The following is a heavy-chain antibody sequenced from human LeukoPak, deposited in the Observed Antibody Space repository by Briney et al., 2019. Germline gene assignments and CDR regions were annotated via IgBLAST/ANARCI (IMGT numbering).Heavy chain of an antibody. CDR1: GYTFTGYY. D-gene: IGHD5-24*01. CDR2: INPNSGGT. Sequence: ASVKVSRKASGYTFTGYYMHWVRQAPGQGLEWMGWINPNSGGTNYAQKFQGRVTMTRDTSISTAYMELSRLRSDDTAVYYCARSGGYKNAFDIWGQGTMVTLSS. CDR3: ARSGGYKNAFDI. V-gene: IGHV1-2*02. J-gene: IGHJ3*02.